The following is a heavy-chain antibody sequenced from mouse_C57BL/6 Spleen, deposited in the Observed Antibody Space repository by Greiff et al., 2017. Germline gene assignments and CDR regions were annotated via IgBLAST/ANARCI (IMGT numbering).Heavy chain of an antibody. CDR2: IDPSDSYT. V-gene: IGHV1-69*01. Sequence: QVHVKQPGAELVMPGASVKLSCKASGYTFTSYWMHWVKQRPGQGLEWIGEIDPSDSYTNYNQKFKGKSTLTVDKSSSTAYMQLSSLTSEDSAVYYCAREEDYYGSRAWYFDVWGTGTTVTVSS. CDR3: AREEDYYGSRAWYFDV. CDR1: GYTFTSYW. J-gene: IGHJ1*03. D-gene: IGHD1-1*01.